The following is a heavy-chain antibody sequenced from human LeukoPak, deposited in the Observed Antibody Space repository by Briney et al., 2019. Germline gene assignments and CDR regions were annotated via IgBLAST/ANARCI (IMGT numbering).Heavy chain of an antibody. CDR2: ILYDGSNI. CDR1: GFTFSSYA. J-gene: IGHJ4*02. D-gene: IGHD3-3*01. Sequence: PGGSLRLSCAASGFTFSSYAMHWVRQAPGKGLEWVAVILYDGSNIYYGDSVKGRFTISRDNSENTLYLQMNSLRPEDTAVYYCARGRLLYFGKRGDYGGQGTLVTVSS. V-gene: IGHV3-30*04. CDR3: ARGRLLYFGKRGDY.